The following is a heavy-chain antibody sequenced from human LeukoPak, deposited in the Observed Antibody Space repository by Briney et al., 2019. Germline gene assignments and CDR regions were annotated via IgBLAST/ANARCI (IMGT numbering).Heavy chain of an antibody. Sequence: SETLSLTCTISGDSINSYHWSWLRQPPGSKLEWIGYFYYSGVTNYNPSLKSRVTMSLDTSKKQFSLKLSSVTAADTAVYYCARSSSWYGNWFDPWGQGTLVTVSS. CDR2: FYYSGVT. CDR3: ARSSSWYGNWFDP. V-gene: IGHV4-59*01. CDR1: GDSINSYH. J-gene: IGHJ5*02. D-gene: IGHD6-13*01.